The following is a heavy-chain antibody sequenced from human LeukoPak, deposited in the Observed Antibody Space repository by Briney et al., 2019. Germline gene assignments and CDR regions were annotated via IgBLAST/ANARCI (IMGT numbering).Heavy chain of an antibody. CDR1: GGSISSYY. J-gene: IGHJ6*03. CDR2: IYYRGST. Sequence: SETLSLTCTVSGGSISSYYWSWIRQPPGKGREWIGYIYYRGSTNYNPSLKSRVTISVDTSKNQFSLKLSSVTAADTAVYYSARVKYNWNHAYYYYYMDVWGKGTTVTVSS. CDR3: ARVKYNWNHAYYYYYMDV. V-gene: IGHV4-59*01. D-gene: IGHD1-20*01.